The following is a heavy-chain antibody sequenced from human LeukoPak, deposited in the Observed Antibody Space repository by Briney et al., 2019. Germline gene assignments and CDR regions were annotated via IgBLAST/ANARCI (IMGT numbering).Heavy chain of an antibody. J-gene: IGHJ4*02. CDR3: ARRAVVPAAVSYTDN. D-gene: IGHD2-2*01. CDR1: RGSITNSSCY. V-gene: IGHV4-39*01. Sequence: PSETLPLTCAVSRGSITNSSCYWGWIRQPPGKGLEWIGGIYYTGTTYYSPSLNSRITISMDTSKKQFSLRLASVTAADTAVYYCARRAVVPAAVSYTDNWGQGTLVTVSS. CDR2: IYYTGTT.